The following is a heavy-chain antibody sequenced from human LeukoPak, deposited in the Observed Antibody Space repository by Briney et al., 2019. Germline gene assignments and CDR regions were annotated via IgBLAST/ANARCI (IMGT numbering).Heavy chain of an antibody. CDR2: IHPGDSNT. CDR1: GYIFTSYW. J-gene: IGHJ4*02. CDR3: ARGVYYGSGRSYYFDY. Sequence: GESLKISCKGSGYIFTSYWIAWLRQMPGKGLEWMGIIHPGDSNTKYSPSFQGQVTISADKSISTAYLQRSSLKASDTAMYYCARGVYYGSGRSYYFDYWGQGTLVTVSS. D-gene: IGHD3-10*01. V-gene: IGHV5-51*01.